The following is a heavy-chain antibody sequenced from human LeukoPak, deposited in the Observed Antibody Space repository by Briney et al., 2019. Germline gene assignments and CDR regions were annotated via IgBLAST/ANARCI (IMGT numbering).Heavy chain of an antibody. CDR3: ARDLRHDYLGGGYMDV. V-gene: IGHV3-48*04. D-gene: IGHD7-27*01. CDR1: GFTFSSYS. Sequence: PGGSLRLSCAASGFTFSSYSMNWVRQAPGKVLEWVSYISSSSSTIYYADSVKGRFTISRDNAKNSLYLQMNSLRAEDTAVYYCARDLRHDYLGGGYMDVWGKGTTVTVSS. CDR2: ISSSSSTI. J-gene: IGHJ6*03.